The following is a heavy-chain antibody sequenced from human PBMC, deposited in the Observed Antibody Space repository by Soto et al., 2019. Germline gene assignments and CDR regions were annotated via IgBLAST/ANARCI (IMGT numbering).Heavy chain of an antibody. CDR1: GFAFSTYG. CDR3: AKDFGAWSDS. D-gene: IGHD6-19*01. J-gene: IGHJ5*02. V-gene: IGHV3-30*18. CDR2: ISYDGTDK. Sequence: QVHLVESGGGVVQPGRSLTISCVGSGFAFSTYGMHWVRQAPAKGLEWVALISYDGTDKYYADSVKGRFSISRDNSKQTLSLQMDSLRPDDTALYYCAKDFGAWSDSWGQGTLVNVSS.